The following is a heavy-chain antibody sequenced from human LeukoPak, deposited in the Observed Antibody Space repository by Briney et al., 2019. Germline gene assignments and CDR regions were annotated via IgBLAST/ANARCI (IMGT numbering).Heavy chain of an antibody. CDR3: AKGDGLSNWFDP. J-gene: IGHJ5*02. CDR1: GFTFSTSG. D-gene: IGHD3-16*01. CDR2: TSRDGIVK. Sequence: GRSLRLSCVTSGFTFSTSGMHWVRQAQGKGLEWVAITSRDGIVKYHADSVTGRFTISRDNSKNTVYLQMNSLRPEDTAVYYCAKGDGLSNWFDPWGQGTLVTVTS. V-gene: IGHV3-30*18.